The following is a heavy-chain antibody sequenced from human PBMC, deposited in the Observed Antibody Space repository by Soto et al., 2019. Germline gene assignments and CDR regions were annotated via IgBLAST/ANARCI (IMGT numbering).Heavy chain of an antibody. Sequence: QVQLVQSGAEVKKPGASVKVSCKASGYTFTSYGISWVRQAPGQGLEWMGWISAYNGNTNYAQKLQGRVTMTTDTPTSTAYMELRSLRSDDTAVYYCARDLAIDYYDSSGLTNWFDPWGQGTLVTVSS. D-gene: IGHD3-22*01. CDR3: ARDLAIDYYDSSGLTNWFDP. CDR2: ISAYNGNT. J-gene: IGHJ5*02. V-gene: IGHV1-18*04. CDR1: GYTFTSYG.